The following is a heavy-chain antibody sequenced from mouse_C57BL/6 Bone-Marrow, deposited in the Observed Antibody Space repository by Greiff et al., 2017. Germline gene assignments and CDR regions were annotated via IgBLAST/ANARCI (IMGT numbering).Heavy chain of an antibody. V-gene: IGHV1-81*01. CDR1: GYTFTSYG. D-gene: IGHD1-1*01. CDR2: IYPRSGNT. J-gene: IGHJ3*01. CDR3: SPSSYYYGSNYGAY. Sequence: QVQLQQSGAELARPGASVKLSCKASGYTFTSYGISWVKQRTGQGLEWIGEIYPRSGNTYYNEKFKGKDTLTADKYSSAAYMELRSLTSEDSAFYFCSPSSYYYGSNYGAYWGQGTLVTVSA.